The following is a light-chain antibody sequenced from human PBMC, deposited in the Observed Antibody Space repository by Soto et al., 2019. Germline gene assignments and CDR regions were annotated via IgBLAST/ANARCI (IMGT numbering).Light chain of an antibody. J-gene: IGKJ4*01. CDR3: HQHDNLVT. V-gene: IGKV1-33*01. Sequence: DIQMTQSPSSLSASVGDRVTITCQASRDINNNLNWYQHKPGKAPMLLIFDASNLEAGVTSRFSGSGSGTDFIFAISSLRPEDVATYYCHQHDNLVTFGGGTKVEIK. CDR1: RDINNN. CDR2: DAS.